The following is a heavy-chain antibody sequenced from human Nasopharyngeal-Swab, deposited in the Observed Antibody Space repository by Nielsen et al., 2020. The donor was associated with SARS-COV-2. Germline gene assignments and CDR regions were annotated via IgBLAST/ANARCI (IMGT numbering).Heavy chain of an antibody. V-gene: IGHV4-39*01. CDR2: IYYSGST. Sequence: SETLSLTCTVSGGSISSSSYYWGWIRQPPGKGLEWIGSIYYSGSTYYNPSLKSRVTISVDTSKNQFSLKLSSVTAADTAVYYCARQTHSGSYYESVWGRGTLVTVSS. D-gene: IGHD1-26*01. CDR3: ARQTHSGSYYESV. CDR1: GGSISSSSYY. J-gene: IGHJ4*02.